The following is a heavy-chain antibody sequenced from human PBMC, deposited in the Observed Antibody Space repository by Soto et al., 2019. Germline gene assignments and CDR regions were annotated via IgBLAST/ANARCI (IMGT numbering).Heavy chain of an antibody. D-gene: IGHD3-22*01. J-gene: IGHJ4*02. V-gene: IGHV4-39*01. CDR1: GGSISSSSYY. CDR2: IYYSGST. CDR3: ARVGTMIDGYFDY. Sequence: SETLSLTCTVSGGSISSSSYYWGWIRQPPGKGLEWIGSIYYSGSTYYNPSLKSRVTISVDTSKNQFSLKLSSVTAADTAVYYCARVGTMIDGYFDYCGQATLVT.